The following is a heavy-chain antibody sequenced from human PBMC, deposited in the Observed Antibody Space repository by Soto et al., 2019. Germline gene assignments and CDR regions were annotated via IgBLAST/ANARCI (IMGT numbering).Heavy chain of an antibody. CDR2: IKSKTDDEAT. CDR3: TTSGSNTTMVNYFDY. Sequence: EVQLEESGGGLVKPGGSRRLSCAASGFTFSNACMSWVRQAPGKGLEWVGRIKSKTDDEATDYATPVIGRFTVARDDSKNTQYMQMTSLKPEATDVYFCTTSGSNTTMVNYFDYWGQGALVTVSS. V-gene: IGHV3-15*01. D-gene: IGHD5-18*01. CDR1: GFTFSNAC. J-gene: IGHJ4*02.